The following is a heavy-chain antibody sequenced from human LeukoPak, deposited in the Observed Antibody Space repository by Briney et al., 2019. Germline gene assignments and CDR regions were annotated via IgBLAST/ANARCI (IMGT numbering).Heavy chain of an antibody. D-gene: IGHD3-3*01. CDR1: GFTFSSYS. J-gene: IGHJ4*02. CDR2: ISSSSSTI. V-gene: IGHV3-48*01. CDR3: ARDFDYDFWSGYSVTPSMGYFDY. Sequence: GGALRLSCAASGFTFSSYSMNWVRQAPGEGLEWVSYISSSSSTIYYADSVKGRFTISRDNAKNSLYLQMNSLRAEDTAVYYCARDFDYDFWSGYSVTPSMGYFDYWGQGTLVTASS.